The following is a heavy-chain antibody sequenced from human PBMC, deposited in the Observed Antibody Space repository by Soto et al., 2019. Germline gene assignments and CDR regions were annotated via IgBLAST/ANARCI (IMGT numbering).Heavy chain of an antibody. D-gene: IGHD2-8*02. V-gene: IGHV3-11*01. Sequence: PGGSLRLSCPSSGFPFSDYYMIWIRQAPGKGLEWVSYSSSSGSTIYYSDSVKGRFTISRDNAKNSLYLQMNSLRAEDTAVYYCARGTGELDYWGQGTLVTVSS. CDR1: GFPFSDYY. J-gene: IGHJ4*02. CDR2: SSSSGSTI. CDR3: ARGTGELDY.